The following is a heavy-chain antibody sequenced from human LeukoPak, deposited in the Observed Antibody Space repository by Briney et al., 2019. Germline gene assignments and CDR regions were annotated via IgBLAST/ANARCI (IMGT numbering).Heavy chain of an antibody. CDR1: GVIFNNFA. J-gene: IGHJ6*02. CDR2: INHNGNVN. V-gene: IGHV3-7*03. CDR3: ARGGGLDV. D-gene: IGHD3-16*01. Sequence: GGSLRLSCAASGVIFNNFAFRWVRQAPGKGLEWVASINHNGNVNYCVDSVKGRFTISRDNAKNSLYLQMSNLRAEDTAVYFCARGGGLDVWGQGATVTVSS.